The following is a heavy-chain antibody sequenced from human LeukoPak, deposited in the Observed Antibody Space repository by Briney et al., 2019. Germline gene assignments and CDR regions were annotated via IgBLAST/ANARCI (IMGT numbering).Heavy chain of an antibody. CDR2: INLNSGAT. CDR3: ARCGYSYGHFDY. CDR1: GYSCTDYF. D-gene: IGHD5-18*01. V-gene: IGHV1-2*02. J-gene: IGHJ4*02. Sequence: GASVKVSCKASGYSCTDYFIHWVRQAPGQGLEWMGWINLNSGATNYAQTFQARVTMTSDTSISTVYMELSSLRSDDTAVYYCARCGYSYGHFDYWGQGTPVTVSS.